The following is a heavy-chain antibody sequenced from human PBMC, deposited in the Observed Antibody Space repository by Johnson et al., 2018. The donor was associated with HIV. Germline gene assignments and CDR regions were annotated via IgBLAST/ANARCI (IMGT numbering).Heavy chain of an antibody. V-gene: IGHV3-30*04. CDR2: ISYDGSNK. CDR1: GFTFSSYA. J-gene: IGHJ3*02. Sequence: QVQLVESGGGLVQPGRSLRLSCAASGFTFSSYAMHWVRQAPGKGLEWVAVISYDGSNKYYADSVKGRFTISRDNSKNTLFLQMNSLRAEDTAVYYCAKDLPFSVVVTKPSDAFDIWGQGTMVTVSS. D-gene: IGHD3-22*01. CDR3: AKDLPFSVVVTKPSDAFDI.